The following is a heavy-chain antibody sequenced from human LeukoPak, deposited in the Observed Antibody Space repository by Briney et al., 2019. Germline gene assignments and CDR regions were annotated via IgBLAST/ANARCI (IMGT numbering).Heavy chain of an antibody. V-gene: IGHV4-4*07. Sequence: SETLSLTCTVSGGSISSYYWSWIRQPAGKGLEWIGHIYNSGSTNYNPSLKGRVTMSVATSKNQFSLKLTSVTAADTAVYYCARGFGDWGLSWFDPWGQGTLVTVSS. J-gene: IGHJ5*02. CDR1: GGSISSYY. CDR3: ARGFGDWGLSWFDP. CDR2: IYNSGST. D-gene: IGHD3-10*01.